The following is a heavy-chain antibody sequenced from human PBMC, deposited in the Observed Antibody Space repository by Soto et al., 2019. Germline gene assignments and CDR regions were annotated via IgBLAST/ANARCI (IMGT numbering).Heavy chain of an antibody. V-gene: IGHV3-30*18. J-gene: IGHJ3*02. CDR2: ISYDGSNK. D-gene: IGHD3-16*01. CDR1: GFTFSSYG. Sequence: GASLRLSCAASGFTFSSYGMHWVRQAPGKGLEWVAVISYDGSNKYYAVSVKGRFTISRDNSKNTLYLQMNSMRAEDTAVYYCAKLTFDEDAFDIWGQGTMVTV. CDR3: AKLTFDEDAFDI.